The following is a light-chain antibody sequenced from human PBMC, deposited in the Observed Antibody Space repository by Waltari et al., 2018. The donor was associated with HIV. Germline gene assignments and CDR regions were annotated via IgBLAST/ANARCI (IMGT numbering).Light chain of an antibody. CDR2: SNS. CDR1: TSHTGRTS. J-gene: IGLJ3*02. V-gene: IGLV1-44*01. Sequence: QSVLTQSPSSSGTPCQRATIPCYGVTSHTGRTSVNCYQQVPGPAHHLTMFSNSLRPSGLPDLCSGATYGTSASLAIRGLQSEDEADYYCATGDDTLDGPVFGVGTRLTGL. CDR3: ATGDDTLDGPV.